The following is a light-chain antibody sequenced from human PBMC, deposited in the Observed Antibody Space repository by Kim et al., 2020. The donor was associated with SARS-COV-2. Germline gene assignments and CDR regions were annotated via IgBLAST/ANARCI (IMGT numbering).Light chain of an antibody. CDR2: EVN. J-gene: IGLJ2*01. CDR1: SSDVGRYNY. V-gene: IGLV2-8*01. CDR3: SSYTGNNVI. Sequence: PGKSVTLSCPGTSSDVGRYNYVSWYQHHPGKAPKLMIYEVNKRPSGVPDRFSGSKSGYTASLTVSGLQADDEADYYCSSYTGNNVIFGGGTQLTV.